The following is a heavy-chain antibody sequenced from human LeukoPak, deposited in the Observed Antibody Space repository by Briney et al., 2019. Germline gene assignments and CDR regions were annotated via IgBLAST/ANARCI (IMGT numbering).Heavy chain of an antibody. Sequence: ASVKVSCKASGYTFTSYYMHWVRQAPGQGLEWMGIINPSGGSTSYAQKFQGRVTMTRDTSTSTVYMELSSLRAEDTAVYYCAKDLTAWFGGLDYWGQGTLVTVSS. CDR2: INPSGGST. V-gene: IGHV1-46*01. D-gene: IGHD3-10*01. CDR3: AKDLTAWFGGLDY. J-gene: IGHJ4*02. CDR1: GYTFTSYY.